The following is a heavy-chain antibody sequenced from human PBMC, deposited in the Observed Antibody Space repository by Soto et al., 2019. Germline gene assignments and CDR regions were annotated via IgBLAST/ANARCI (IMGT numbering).Heavy chain of an antibody. D-gene: IGHD2-21*02. Sequence: ASVKVSCKASGYTFTSYGISWVRQAPGQGLEWMGWISAYNGNTNYAQKLQGRVTMTTDTSTSTAYMELRSLRSDDTAVYYCARERAYCGGDCYSDASGYYGMDVWGQGTTVTVSS. V-gene: IGHV1-18*01. CDR1: GYTFTSYG. CDR2: ISAYNGNT. CDR3: ARERAYCGGDCYSDASGYYGMDV. J-gene: IGHJ6*02.